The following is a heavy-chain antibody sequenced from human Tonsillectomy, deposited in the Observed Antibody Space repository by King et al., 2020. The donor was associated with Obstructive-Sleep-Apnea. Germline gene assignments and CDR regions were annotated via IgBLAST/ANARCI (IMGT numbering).Heavy chain of an antibody. D-gene: IGHD2-2*01. CDR2: IYYSGST. Sequence: LQLQESGPGLVKPSETLSLTCTVSGGSISSSSYYWGWIRQPPGKGLQWVGSIYYSGSTYYNPSLKSRVTISVDTSKNQFSLKLSSVTAADTAVYYCAREPIVVVPAANDYWGQGTLVTVSS. CDR1: GGSISSSSYY. V-gene: IGHV4-39*07. J-gene: IGHJ4*02. CDR3: AREPIVVVPAANDY.